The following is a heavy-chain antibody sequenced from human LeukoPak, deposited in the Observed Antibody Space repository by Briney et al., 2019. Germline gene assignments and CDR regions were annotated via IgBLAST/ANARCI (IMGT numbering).Heavy chain of an antibody. Sequence: GGSLRLSCAASGFTFSSYAMHWVRQAPGKGLEWVAVISYDGSNKYYADSVKGRFTISRDNSKNTLYLQMNSLRAEDTAVYYCARDPPPALYPGYSSSWYGGGLIDYWGQGTLVTVSS. D-gene: IGHD6-13*01. CDR2: ISYDGSNK. V-gene: IGHV3-30-3*01. CDR1: GFTFSSYA. CDR3: ARDPPPALYPGYSSSWYGGGLIDY. J-gene: IGHJ4*02.